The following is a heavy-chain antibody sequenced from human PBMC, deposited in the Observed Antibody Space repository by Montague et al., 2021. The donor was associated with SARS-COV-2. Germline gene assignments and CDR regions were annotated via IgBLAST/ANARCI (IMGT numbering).Heavy chain of an antibody. CDR1: GGSISSSNW. CDR3: AREFRTYGYGRQYWDFDL. V-gene: IGHV4-4*02. J-gene: IGHJ2*01. D-gene: IGHD1-1*01. CDR2: IYHSGST. Sequence: SETLSLTCAVSGGSISSSNWWSWFLQPPGKGLEWIVEIYHSGSTNYNPSLKSRVTISVDKSKNQFSLKLSSVTAADTAVYYCAREFRTYGYGRQYWDFDLWGRGTLVTVSS.